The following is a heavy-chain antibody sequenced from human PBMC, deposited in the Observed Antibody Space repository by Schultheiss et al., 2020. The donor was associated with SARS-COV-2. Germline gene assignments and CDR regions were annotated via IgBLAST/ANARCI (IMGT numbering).Heavy chain of an antibody. Sequence: GESLKISCAVSGFTFSSYSMNWVRQAPGKGLEWVAVIWYDGSNKYYADSVKGRFTISRDNSKNTLYLQMYSLRAEDTAVYYCARDRRYYYDSSGYYYWYFDLWGRGTLVTVSS. CDR2: IWYDGSNK. D-gene: IGHD3-22*01. V-gene: IGHV3-33*08. CDR1: GFTFSSYS. J-gene: IGHJ2*01. CDR3: ARDRRYYYDSSGYYYWYFDL.